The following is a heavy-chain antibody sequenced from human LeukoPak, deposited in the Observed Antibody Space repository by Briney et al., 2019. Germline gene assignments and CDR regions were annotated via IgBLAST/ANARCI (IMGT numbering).Heavy chain of an antibody. CDR1: GYTFTIYG. CDR3: AVIPGYNWNDGLRDY. V-gene: IGHV1-18*01. J-gene: IGHJ4*02. Sequence: ASVKVSCKASGYTFTIYGINWVRQAPGQGLEWMGWISAYNGNTNYARKLQGRVTMTTDTSTRTIYMELRSLTSDDTAVYYCAVIPGYNWNDGLRDYWGQGTLVTVSS. CDR2: ISAYNGNT. D-gene: IGHD1-1*01.